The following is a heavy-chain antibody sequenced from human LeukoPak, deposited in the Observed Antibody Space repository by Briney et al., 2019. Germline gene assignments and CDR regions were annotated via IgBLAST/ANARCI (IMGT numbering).Heavy chain of an antibody. V-gene: IGHV3-33*01. CDR1: GCTFSSYG. D-gene: IGHD1-26*01. CDR2: IWYDGSNK. J-gene: IGHJ4*02. Sequence: PGRSLRLSCAASGCTFSSYGMHWVRQAPGKGLEWVAVIWYDGSNKYYADSVKGRFTISRDNSKNTLYLQMNSLRAEDTAVYYCAREWDSKKKGIDYWGQGTLVTVSS. CDR3: AREWDSKKKGIDY.